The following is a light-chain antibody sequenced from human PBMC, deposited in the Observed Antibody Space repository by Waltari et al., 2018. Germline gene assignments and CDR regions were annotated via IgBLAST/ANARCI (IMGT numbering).Light chain of an antibody. J-gene: IGKJ2*01. CDR2: DAS. Sequence: DIQMTQSPSTLSASVGDRVTITCRASQSINSWLAWDQQKPGKAPKLLIYDASSLESGVPSRFSGSGSGTEFTLTISSLQPDDFATYYCQQYNSYSPYTFGQGTKLEIK. V-gene: IGKV1-5*01. CDR1: QSINSW. CDR3: QQYNSYSPYT.